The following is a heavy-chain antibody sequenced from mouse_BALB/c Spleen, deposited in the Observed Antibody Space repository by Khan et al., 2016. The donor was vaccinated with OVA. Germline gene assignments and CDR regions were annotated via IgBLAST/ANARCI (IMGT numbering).Heavy chain of an antibody. CDR2: IRYSGST. D-gene: IGHD1-2*01. CDR1: GYSITSGYG. J-gene: IGHJ2*01. CDR3: ARTARIKY. Sequence: EVQLQESGPGLVKPSQSLSLTCTVTGYSITSGYGWNWIRQFPGNQLEWMGYIRYSGSTNYNPSLKSRISLTRDTSKNPSFLQLNSVTTEDTATYYCARTARIKYWGQGTTLTVAS. V-gene: IGHV3-1*02.